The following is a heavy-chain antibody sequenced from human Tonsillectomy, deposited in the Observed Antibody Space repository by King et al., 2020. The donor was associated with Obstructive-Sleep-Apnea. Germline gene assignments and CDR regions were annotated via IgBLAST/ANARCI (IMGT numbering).Heavy chain of an antibody. D-gene: IGHD6-13*01. V-gene: IGHV4-31*03. CDR3: ARGRRTAAACFDF. J-gene: IGHJ4*02. Sequence: VQLQESGPGLVKPSQTLSLTCTVSGGSLNRGGYYWGWIRQSPGKGLEWIGYIYYTDTTYYNPSLKSRLTISVDTSKNHLSLKLKSVTAADTAVYYCARGRRTAAACFDFWGQGAQVTVSS. CDR1: GGSLNRGGYY. CDR2: IYYTDTT.